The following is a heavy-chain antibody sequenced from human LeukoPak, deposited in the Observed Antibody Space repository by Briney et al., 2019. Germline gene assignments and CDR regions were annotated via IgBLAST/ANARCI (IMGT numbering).Heavy chain of an antibody. CDR2: ISWNSGII. D-gene: IGHD2-2*01. J-gene: IGHJ4*02. CDR1: GFTFDDYA. Sequence: GGSLRLSCAASGFTFDDYAMHWVRQAPGKGLEWVSGISWNSGIIGYGDSVKGRFTISRDNAKNSLYLQMNSLRAEDTAVYYCARDHAVNYWGQGTLVTVSP. V-gene: IGHV3-9*01. CDR3: ARDHAVNY.